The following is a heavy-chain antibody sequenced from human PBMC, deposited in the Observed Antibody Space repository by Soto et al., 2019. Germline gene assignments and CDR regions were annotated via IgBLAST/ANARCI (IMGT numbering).Heavy chain of an antibody. D-gene: IGHD2-15*01. CDR3: ARVSVVVANHDAFDI. CDR2: MNPNSGNT. V-gene: IGHV1-8*01. J-gene: IGHJ3*02. Sequence: ASVEVSCEASGYTFTSYDINWVRQATGQGLEWMGWMNPNSGNTGYAQKFQGRVTMTRNTSISTAYMELSSLRSEDTAVYYCARVSVVVANHDAFDIWGQGTMVTVSS. CDR1: GYTFTSYD.